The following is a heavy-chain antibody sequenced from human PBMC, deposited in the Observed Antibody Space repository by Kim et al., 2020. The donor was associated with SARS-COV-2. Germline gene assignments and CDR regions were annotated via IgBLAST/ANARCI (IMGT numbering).Heavy chain of an antibody. V-gene: IGHV3-49*03. CDR1: GFTFGDYA. J-gene: IGHJ4*02. CDR2: IRSKAYGGTT. D-gene: IGHD3-10*01. CDR3: IVAGREYYYGSGSSMEPPPGDY. Sequence: GGSLRLSCTASGFTFGDYAMSWFRQAPGKGLEWVGFIRSKAYGGTTEYAASVKGRFTISRDDSKSIAYLQMNSLKTEDTAVYYCIVAGREYYYGSGSSMEPPPGDYWGQGTLVTVSS.